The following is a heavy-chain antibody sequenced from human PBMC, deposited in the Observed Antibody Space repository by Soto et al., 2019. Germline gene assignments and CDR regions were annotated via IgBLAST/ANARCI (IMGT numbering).Heavy chain of an antibody. Sequence: GGSLRLSCAASGFTFSSYAMSWVRQAPGKGLEWVSAISGSGGSTYYADSVKGRFTISRDNSKNTLYLQMNSLRAEDTAVYYCAKGTLPGGSVNWFEPWGQGTLVTVSS. J-gene: IGHJ5*02. V-gene: IGHV3-23*01. CDR2: ISGSGGST. CDR1: GFTFSSYA. D-gene: IGHD3-16*01. CDR3: AKGTLPGGSVNWFEP.